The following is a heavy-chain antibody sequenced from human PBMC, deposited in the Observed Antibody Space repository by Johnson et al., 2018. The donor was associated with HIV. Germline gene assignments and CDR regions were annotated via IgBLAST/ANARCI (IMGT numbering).Heavy chain of an antibody. D-gene: IGHD4-17*01. V-gene: IGHV3-9*01. J-gene: IGHJ3*02. CDR1: GFTFDDYA. CDR3: ARPSVVTTLTTTPWAFDI. Sequence: LVESGGGLVQPGRSLRLSCAASGFTFDDYAMHWVRQAPGKGLEWVSGISWNSGSIGYADSVKGRFTIARDNAKNSLYLQMNSLRAEDTAVYYCARPSVVTTLTTTPWAFDIWGQGTMVTVSS. CDR2: ISWNSGSI.